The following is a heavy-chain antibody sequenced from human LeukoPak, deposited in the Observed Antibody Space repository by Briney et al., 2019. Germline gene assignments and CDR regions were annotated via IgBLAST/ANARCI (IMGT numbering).Heavy chain of an antibody. CDR2: ISSSGSTI. CDR1: GFTFSSYE. J-gene: IGHJ4*02. CDR3: ARVPRGSSSWPFDY. V-gene: IGHV3-48*03. D-gene: IGHD6-13*01. Sequence: GGSLRLSCAASGFTFSSYEMNWVRQAPGKGLEWVSYISSSGSTIYYADSVKGRFTISRDNAKNSLYLQMSSLRAEDTAVYYCARVPRGSSSWPFDYWGQGTLVTVSS.